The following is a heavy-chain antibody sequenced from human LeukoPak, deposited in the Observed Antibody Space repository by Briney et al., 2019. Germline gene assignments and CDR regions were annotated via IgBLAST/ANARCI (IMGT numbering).Heavy chain of an antibody. V-gene: IGHV3-30*18. CDR1: GFTFSSYS. CDR2: ISYDGSNK. Sequence: GGSLRLSCAASGFTFSSYSMNWVRKAPGKGLEWVAVISYDGSNKYYADSVKGRFTISRDNSKNTLYLQMNSLRAEDTAVYYCAKDSLVVPAASTYYYYYYYMDVWGKGTTVTVSS. J-gene: IGHJ6*03. CDR3: AKDSLVVPAASTYYYYYYYMDV. D-gene: IGHD2-2*01.